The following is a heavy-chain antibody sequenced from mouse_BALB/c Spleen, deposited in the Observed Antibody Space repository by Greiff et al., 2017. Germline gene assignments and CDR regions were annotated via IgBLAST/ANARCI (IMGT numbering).Heavy chain of an antibody. Sequence: DVKLVESGGGLVKPGGSLKLSCAASGFTFSDYYMYWVRQTPEKRLEWVATISDGGSYTYYPDSVKGRFTISRDNAKNNLYLQMSSLKSEDTAMYYCARGVTTAPHYYAMDYWGQGTSVTVSS. J-gene: IGHJ4*01. CDR2: ISDGGSYT. D-gene: IGHD1-2*01. CDR1: GFTFSDYY. V-gene: IGHV5-4*02. CDR3: ARGVTTAPHYYAMDY.